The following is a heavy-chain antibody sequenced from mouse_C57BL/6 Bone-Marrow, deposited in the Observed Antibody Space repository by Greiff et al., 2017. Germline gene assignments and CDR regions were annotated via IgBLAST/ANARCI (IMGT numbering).Heavy chain of an antibody. D-gene: IGHD2-2*01. CDR2: IYPRSGNT. CDR1: GYTFTSYG. V-gene: IGHV1-81*01. CDR3: ARYYYGYDRYAMDY. J-gene: IGHJ4*01. Sequence: VQLQESGAELARPGASVKLSCKASGYTFTSYGISWVKQRTGQGLEWIGEIYPRSGNTYYNEKFKGKATLTADKSSSTAYMELRSLTSEDSAVYFCARYYYGYDRYAMDYWGQGTSVTVSS.